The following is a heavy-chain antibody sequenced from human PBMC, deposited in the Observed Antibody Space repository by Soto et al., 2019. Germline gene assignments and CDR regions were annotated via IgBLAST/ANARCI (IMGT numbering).Heavy chain of an antibody. CDR2: ISYSGST. Sequence: SETLSLTCTVSGGSISSYYWSWIRQPPGKGLEWIGYISYSGSTNYNPSLKSRVTISVDTSKNQFSLKLSSVTAADTAVYYCARHGDYGDYYYWFDPWGQGTLVTVSS. D-gene: IGHD4-17*01. CDR3: ARHGDYGDYYYWFDP. CDR1: GGSISSYY. V-gene: IGHV4-59*08. J-gene: IGHJ5*02.